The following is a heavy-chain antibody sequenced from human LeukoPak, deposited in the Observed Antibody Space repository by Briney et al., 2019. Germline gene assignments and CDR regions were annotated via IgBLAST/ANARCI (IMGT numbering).Heavy chain of an antibody. V-gene: IGHV3-30*18. CDR3: AKDGGFGYGGRPFDY. CDR2: ISYDGSNK. J-gene: IGHJ4*02. CDR1: GFTFSSYG. D-gene: IGHD1-26*01. Sequence: GGSLRLSCAASGFTFSSYGMHWVRQAPGKGLEWVAVISYDGSNKYYADSVKGRFTISRDNSQNTLYLQMNSLRAEDTAVYYCAKDGGFGYGGRPFDYWGQGTLVTVPS.